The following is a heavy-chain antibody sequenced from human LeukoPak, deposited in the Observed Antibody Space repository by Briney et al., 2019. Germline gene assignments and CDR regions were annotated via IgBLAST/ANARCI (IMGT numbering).Heavy chain of an antibody. CDR1: GGSISTYY. CDR2: IYHSGST. Sequence: SETLSLTCTVSGGSISTYYWNWIRQPPGKGLEWIGYIYHSGSTNYNPSLQSRVTISVDTSKNQFSLNLNSVTAADTAVYYCARGGAARLHFQNWGRGTLVTVSS. J-gene: IGHJ1*01. D-gene: IGHD6-6*01. V-gene: IGHV4-59*01. CDR3: ARGGAARLHFQN.